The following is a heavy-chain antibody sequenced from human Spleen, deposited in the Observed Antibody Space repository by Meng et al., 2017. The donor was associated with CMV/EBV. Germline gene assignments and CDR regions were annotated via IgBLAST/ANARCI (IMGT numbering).Heavy chain of an antibody. D-gene: IGHD6-6*01. CDR1: GFSLSTTGMR. CDR3: ARLRIAASYYFDY. V-gene: IGHV2-70D*14. J-gene: IGHJ4*02. Sequence: SGPTLVKPTQTLTLTCTFSGFSLSTTGMRVSWIRQPPGKALEWLARIDWDDAKFYSTSLKTRLTISKDTSKNQVVLTMTNMDPVDTATYYCARLRIAASYYFDYWGQGTLVTVSS. CDR2: IDWDDAK.